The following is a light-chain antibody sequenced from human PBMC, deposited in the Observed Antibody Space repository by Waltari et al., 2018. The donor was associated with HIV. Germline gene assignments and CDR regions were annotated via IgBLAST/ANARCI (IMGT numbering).Light chain of an antibody. CDR2: DVN. V-gene: IGLV2-11*01. Sequence: QSALTQPPSVSGSPGQSVTISCPGTTNDVGFYAYVSWYQQYPGKAPKLIIFDVNQRPSGVPERFSGSKSGNTASLTISGLQTEDEADYFCCAYAAGHVSYVFGNGTAVAVL. J-gene: IGLJ1*01. CDR1: TNDVGFYAY. CDR3: CAYAAGHVSYV.